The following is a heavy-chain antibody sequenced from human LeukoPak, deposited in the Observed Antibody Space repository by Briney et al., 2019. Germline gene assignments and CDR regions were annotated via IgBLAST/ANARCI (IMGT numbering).Heavy chain of an antibody. V-gene: IGHV4-59*01. CDR1: GGSISSYY. J-gene: IGHJ6*03. D-gene: IGHD5-18*01. CDR3: ARTTEGGYTYGYFYYYYMDV. Sequence: SETLSLTCTVSGGSISSYYWSWIRQPPGKGLEWIGYIYYSGSTNYNPSLKSRVTISVDTSKNQFSLKLTSVTAADTAVYYCARTTEGGYTYGYFYYYYMDVWGKGTTVTVS. CDR2: IYYSGST.